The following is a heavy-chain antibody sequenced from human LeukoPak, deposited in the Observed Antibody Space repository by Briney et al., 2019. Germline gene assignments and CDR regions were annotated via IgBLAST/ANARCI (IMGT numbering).Heavy chain of an antibody. D-gene: IGHD3-10*01. J-gene: IGHJ3*02. CDR1: GGSISSSSYY. CDR3: ARGAYYGSGSNGAFDI. Sequence: SETLSLTCTVSGGSISSSSYYWGWIRQPPGKGLEWIGSIYYSGSTYYNPSLKSRVTISVDTSKNQFSLKLSSVTAADTAVYYCARGAYYGSGSNGAFDIWGQGTMVTVSS. V-gene: IGHV4-39*07. CDR2: IYYSGST.